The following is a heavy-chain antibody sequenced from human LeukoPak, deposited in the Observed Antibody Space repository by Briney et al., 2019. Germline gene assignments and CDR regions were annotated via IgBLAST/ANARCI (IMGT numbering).Heavy chain of an antibody. V-gene: IGHV4-61*02. CDR1: GGSISSGSYY. CDR3: ARGHSYGPSSYWYFDL. J-gene: IGHJ2*01. D-gene: IGHD5-18*01. Sequence: SETLSLTCTVSGGSISSGSYYWSWIRQPAGKGLEWIGRIYTSGSTNYNPSLKSRVTISVDTSKNQFSLKLSSVTAADTAVYYCARGHSYGPSSYWYFDLWGRGTLVTVSS. CDR2: IYTSGST.